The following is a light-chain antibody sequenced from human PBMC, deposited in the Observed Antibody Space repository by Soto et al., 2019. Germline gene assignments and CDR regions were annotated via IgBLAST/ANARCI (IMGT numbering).Light chain of an antibody. Sequence: QAAVTQPASVSGSPGQSIPISCTGTSSDVGTYNLVSWYQHHPGKAPKLLIYEGNKRPSGVSDRFSGSKSGNTASLTISGLRSEDEADYYCCSYAGTSLVFGGGTKLTVL. CDR2: EGN. J-gene: IGLJ2*01. CDR3: CSYAGTSLV. CDR1: SSDVGTYNL. V-gene: IGLV2-23*01.